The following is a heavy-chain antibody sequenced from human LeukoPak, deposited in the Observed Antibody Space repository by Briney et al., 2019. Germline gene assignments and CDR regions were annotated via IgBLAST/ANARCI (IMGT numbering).Heavy chain of an antibody. D-gene: IGHD3-3*01. J-gene: IGHJ4*02. CDR2: IYYSGST. V-gene: IGHV4-59*01. Sequence: PSETLSLTCTVSGGSISSYYWSWIRQPPGKGLEGIGYIYYSGSTNYDPSLKSRVTISVDTSKNQFSLKLSSVTAADTAVYYCARVGDYDFWSGFDYWGQGTLVTVSS. CDR3: ARVGDYDFWSGFDY. CDR1: GGSISSYY.